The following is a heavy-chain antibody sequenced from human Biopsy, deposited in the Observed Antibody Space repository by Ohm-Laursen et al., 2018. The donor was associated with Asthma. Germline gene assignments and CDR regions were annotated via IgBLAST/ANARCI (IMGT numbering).Heavy chain of an antibody. CDR3: AREGVAGTHIED. V-gene: IGHV3-30-3*01. J-gene: IGHJ4*02. D-gene: IGHD6-19*01. CDR2: ISYDGSSI. Sequence: LSLTCPASRFTYEMHWVRQAPGKGLEWVAVISYDGSSIYYADSVKGRFTISRDNSKNTLSLQMNSLTAEDTAVYYCAREGVAGTHIEDWGQGTLVTVSS. CDR1: RFTYE.